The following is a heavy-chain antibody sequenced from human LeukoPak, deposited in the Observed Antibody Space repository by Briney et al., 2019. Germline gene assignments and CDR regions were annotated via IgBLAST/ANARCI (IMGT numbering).Heavy chain of an antibody. V-gene: IGHV3-30-3*01. CDR3: AGSIVVVSYFDY. Sequence: GRSLRLSCAASGFTFSSYAMHWVRQAPGKGLEWVAVISYDGSNKYYADSVKGRFTISRDNSKNTLYPQMNSLRAEDTAVYYCAGSIVVVSYFDYWGQGTLVTVSS. D-gene: IGHD3-22*01. CDR2: ISYDGSNK. CDR1: GFTFSSYA. J-gene: IGHJ4*02.